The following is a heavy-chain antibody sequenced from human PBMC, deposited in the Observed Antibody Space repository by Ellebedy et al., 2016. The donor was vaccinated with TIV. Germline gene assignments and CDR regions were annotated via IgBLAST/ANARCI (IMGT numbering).Heavy chain of an antibody. Sequence: GESLKISCAASGFTFSSYGMHWVRQAPGKGLEWVAVISYDGSNKYYADSVKGGFTISRDNSKNTLYLQMNSLRDKDTAVYYCARDPKQWLAAYYYYGMDVWGQGTTVTVSS. V-gene: IGHV3-30*03. CDR3: ARDPKQWLAAYYYYGMDV. CDR2: ISYDGSNK. CDR1: GFTFSSYG. J-gene: IGHJ6*02. D-gene: IGHD6-19*01.